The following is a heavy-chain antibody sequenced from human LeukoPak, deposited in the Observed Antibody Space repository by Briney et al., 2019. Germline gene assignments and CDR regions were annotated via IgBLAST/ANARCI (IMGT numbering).Heavy chain of an antibody. CDR1: GGSISSYY. V-gene: IGHV4-4*07. CDR3: ARAPPYYYMDV. Sequence: SETLSLTCTVSGGSISSYYWSWIRKPAGKGLDWIGRIYTSGSTNYNPSLKSRVTMSVDTSKNQFSLKLSSVTAADTAVYYCARAPPYYYMDVWGKGTTVTISS. CDR2: IYTSGST. J-gene: IGHJ6*03.